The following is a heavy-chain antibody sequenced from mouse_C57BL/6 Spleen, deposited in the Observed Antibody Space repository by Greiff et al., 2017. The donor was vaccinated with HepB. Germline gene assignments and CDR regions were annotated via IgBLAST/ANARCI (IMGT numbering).Heavy chain of an antibody. Sequence: VQLQQSGPELVKPGASVKISCKASGYAFSSSWMNWVKQRPGKGLEWIGRIYPGDGDTNYNGKFKGKATLTADKSSSTAYMQLSSLTSEDSAVYFCAWGYYDYDEDYYAMDYWGQGTSVTVSS. V-gene: IGHV1-82*01. CDR1: GYAFSSSW. D-gene: IGHD2-4*01. J-gene: IGHJ4*01. CDR3: AWGYYDYDEDYYAMDY. CDR2: IYPGDGDT.